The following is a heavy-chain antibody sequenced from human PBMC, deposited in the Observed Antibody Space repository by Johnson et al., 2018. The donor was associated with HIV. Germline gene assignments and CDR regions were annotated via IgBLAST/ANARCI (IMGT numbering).Heavy chain of an antibody. J-gene: IGHJ3*02. CDR1: GFIFNNAW. D-gene: IGHD2-2*01. Sequence: QVQLVESGGGLVKPGGSLRLSCAASGFIFNNAWMSWVRQAPGKGLEWVSVISYDGSNKYYADSVKGRFTISRDNSKNTLSLQMNSRRTEDTAVYYCAKGAGPQRGYAFDILGQGTMVTVSS. CDR3: AKGAGPQRGYAFDI. V-gene: IGHV3-30*18. CDR2: ISYDGSNK.